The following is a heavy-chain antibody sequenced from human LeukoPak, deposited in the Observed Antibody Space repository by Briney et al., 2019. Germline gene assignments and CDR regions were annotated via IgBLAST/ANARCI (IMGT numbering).Heavy chain of an antibody. CDR3: AKGSQWLLRGGAYFDY. Sequence: GGSLRLSCAASGFSFSSYAMSWVRQAPGKGLEWVSPISGSGGTTYYADSVRGRFTLSRDSSKNTLYVQMNSLRADDTAIYYCAKGSQWLLRGGAYFDYWGQGTLVTVSS. V-gene: IGHV3-23*01. CDR2: ISGSGGTT. J-gene: IGHJ4*02. CDR1: GFSFSSYA. D-gene: IGHD6-19*01.